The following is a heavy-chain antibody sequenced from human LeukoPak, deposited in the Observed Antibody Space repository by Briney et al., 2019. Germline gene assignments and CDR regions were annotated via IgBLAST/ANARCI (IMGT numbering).Heavy chain of an antibody. CDR3: ASLDTAKQPLANH. J-gene: IGHJ5*02. D-gene: IGHD5-18*01. CDR1: GLTVSNHW. V-gene: IGHV3-7*03. Sequence: GGSLRLSCVASGLTVSNHWMSWVRQAPGKGLEWVANIREERGQEYYVDSVKGRFTISKNSAKNSLYLQMNTLRVEDTAMCYCASLDTAKQPLANHWGQGTLVTVSS. CDR2: IREERGQE.